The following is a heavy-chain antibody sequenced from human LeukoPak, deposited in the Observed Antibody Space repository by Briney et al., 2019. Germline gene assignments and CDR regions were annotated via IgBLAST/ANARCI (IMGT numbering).Heavy chain of an antibody. J-gene: IGHJ4*02. CDR1: GFRFSDYG. CDR3: ARDMVRGDDSGYYPFDY. Sequence: VGSLRLSCAPSGFRFSDYGVHWVRQPPGKGLEWLAFIPSDGRKKYYADSVKGRLTVSRDNSRNTLYLQMNSLRPEDTAVYYCARDMVRGDDSGYYPFDYWGQGTLVIVSS. D-gene: IGHD3-3*01. CDR2: IPSDGRKK. V-gene: IGHV3-30*02.